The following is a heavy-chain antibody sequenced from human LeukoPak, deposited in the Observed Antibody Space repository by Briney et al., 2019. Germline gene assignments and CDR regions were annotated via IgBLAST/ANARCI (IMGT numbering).Heavy chain of an antibody. V-gene: IGHV3-33*01. CDR2: IWYDGSNK. CDR3: ARAPVGGTYYFDY. CDR1: GFTFSSYG. J-gene: IGHJ4*02. Sequence: GGSLRLSCAASGFTFSSYGMHWVRQAPGKGLEWVAVIWYDGSNKYYADSVKGRFTISRDNSKNTLYLQMNSLRAEDTAVFYCARAPVGGTYYFDYWGQGTLVTVSS. D-gene: IGHD1-26*01.